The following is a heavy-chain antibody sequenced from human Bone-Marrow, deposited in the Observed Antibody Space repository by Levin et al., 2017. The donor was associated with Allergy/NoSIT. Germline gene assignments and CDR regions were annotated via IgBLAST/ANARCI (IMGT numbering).Heavy chain of an antibody. CDR1: EFALSTYV. J-gene: IGHJ3*02. CDR2: ISYDGSNE. CDR3: AKAGGSWQDHDAFDM. D-gene: IGHD6-19*01. Sequence: GGSLRLSCTASEFALSTYVMHWVRQAPGKGLEWVAVISYDGSNEYYADSVKGRFTISRDNSKNTLDLQMNSLRPEDTAVYYCAKAGGSWQDHDAFDMWGQGTVVTVSS. V-gene: IGHV3-30*18.